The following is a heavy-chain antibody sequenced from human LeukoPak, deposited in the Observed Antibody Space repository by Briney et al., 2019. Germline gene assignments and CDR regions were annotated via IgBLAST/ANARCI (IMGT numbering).Heavy chain of an antibody. CDR3: ARESSGPDAFDI. D-gene: IGHD6-25*01. J-gene: IGHJ3*02. CDR2: MNPNSGNT. V-gene: IGHV1-8*01. Sequence: ASVKVSCKASGYTFTSYDINWVRQATGQGLEWMGWMNPNSGNTGYAQKFQGRVTMTRNTSISTAYMELSSLRSEDTAVYYCARESSGPDAFDIWGQGTMVTVSS. CDR1: GYTFTSYD.